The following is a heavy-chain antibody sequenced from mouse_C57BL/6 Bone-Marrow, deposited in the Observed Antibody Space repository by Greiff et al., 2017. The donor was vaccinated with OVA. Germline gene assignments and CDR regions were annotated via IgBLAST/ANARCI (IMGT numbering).Heavy chain of an antibody. CDR2: IDPSDSYT. V-gene: IGHV1-50*01. J-gene: IGHJ4*01. CDR3: ARDYYGPYAMDY. CDR1: GYTFTSYW. D-gene: IGHD1-2*01. Sequence: QQSCKASGYTFTSYWMQWVKQRPGQGLEWIGEIDPSDSYTNYNQKFKGKATLTVDTSSSTAYMQLSSLTSEDSAVYYCARDYYGPYAMDYWGQGTSVTVSS.